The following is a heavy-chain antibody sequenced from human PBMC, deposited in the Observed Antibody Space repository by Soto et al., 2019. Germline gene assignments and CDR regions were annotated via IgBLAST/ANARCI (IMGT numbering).Heavy chain of an antibody. CDR1: GYIFTIYW. V-gene: IGHV5-51*01. D-gene: IGHD3-10*01. J-gene: IGHJ4*02. Sequence: PGESLTISCQGSGYIFTIYWIGWVRQMPGKGLEWMGIIYPSDSVTSYSPSFQGQVTISADNSINTAYLQWNSLKASDTAMYYCARLNALRGLMLFDFWGQGSLVTVSS. CDR3: ARLNALRGLMLFDF. CDR2: IYPSDSVT.